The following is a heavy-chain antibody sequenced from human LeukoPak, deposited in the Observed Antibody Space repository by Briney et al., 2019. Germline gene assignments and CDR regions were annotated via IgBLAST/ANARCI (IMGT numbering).Heavy chain of an antibody. V-gene: IGHV4-59*05. J-gene: IGHJ4*02. CDR3: ASKPKGYCTNGVCYSVFDY. CDR2: IYYSGST. CDR1: GGSISSYY. Sequence: SETLSLTCTVSGGSISSYYWSWIRQPPGKGLEWIGSIYYSGSTYHNPSLKSRITISVDTSKNQFSLELSSVTAADTAVYYCASKPKGYCTNGVCYSVFDYWGQGTLVTVSS. D-gene: IGHD2-8*01.